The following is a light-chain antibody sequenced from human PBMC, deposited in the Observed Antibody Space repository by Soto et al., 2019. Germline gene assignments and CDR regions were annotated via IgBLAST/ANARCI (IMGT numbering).Light chain of an antibody. CDR2: GAS. CDR1: QSVSSRY. CDR3: QQYGSPPWT. Sequence: EIVLTQSPCTLSRSPLERSTLSCRASQSVSSRYLGWYQQRFGQAPRLLIYGASSRATGIPDRFSGSGSGTDFTLTISSLEPEDFAVYYCQQYGSPPWTFGQGTKVDIK. V-gene: IGKV3-20*01. J-gene: IGKJ1*01.